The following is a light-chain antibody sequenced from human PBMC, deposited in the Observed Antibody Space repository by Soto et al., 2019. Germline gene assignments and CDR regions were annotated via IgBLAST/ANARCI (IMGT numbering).Light chain of an antibody. CDR3: CAYAGNSEV. J-gene: IGLJ1*01. CDR2: EVT. CDR1: SGDVGSYNL. Sequence: QSVLTQPASVSGSPGQSITIPCTGTSGDVGSYNLVSWYQQHPGKAPKLLIYEVTERPSGVSNRFSGSKSDNTASLTISGLQPDDEDDYYCCAYAGNSEVFGTGTKVTVL. V-gene: IGLV2-23*02.